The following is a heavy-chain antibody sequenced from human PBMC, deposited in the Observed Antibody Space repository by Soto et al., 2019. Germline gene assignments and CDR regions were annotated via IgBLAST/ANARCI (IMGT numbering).Heavy chain of an antibody. CDR1: GGTFSSYT. D-gene: IGHD6-6*01. CDR2: IIPILDIA. Sequence: QVQLVQSGAEVKKPGSSVKVSCKASGGTFSSYTISWVRQAPGQGLEWMGRIIPILDIANYAQKFQGRVTISADKSTSTACRELSSLRSEETAVYYCARGPSAARYTGTNFGYWGQGPLVTVSS. J-gene: IGHJ4*02. CDR3: ARGPSAARYTGTNFGY. V-gene: IGHV1-69*02.